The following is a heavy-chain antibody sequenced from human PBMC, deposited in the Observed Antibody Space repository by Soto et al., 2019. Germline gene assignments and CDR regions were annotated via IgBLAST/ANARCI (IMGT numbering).Heavy chain of an antibody. V-gene: IGHV4-31*03. D-gene: IGHD7-27*01. CDR3: KSVWGPPVTHGYDS. CDR2: IYSSGET. J-gene: IGHJ5*01. Sequence: QVQLQESGPGLVRPSQTLSLTCTVSGGSVTSGGYYWSRIRHCPGKGLEWIGYIYSSGETNYNPSLIRRVAMSVDTSKNQFSLQLTSVTVADTAIYYCKSVWGPPVTHGYDSWGQGILVTVSS. CDR1: GGSVTSGGYY.